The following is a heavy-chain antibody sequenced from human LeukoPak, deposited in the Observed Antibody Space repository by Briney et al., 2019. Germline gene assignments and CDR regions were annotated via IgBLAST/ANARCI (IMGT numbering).Heavy chain of an antibody. CDR1: GFTFSSYG. CDR2: IRFDGSNK. V-gene: IGHV3-30*02. CDR3: ARANYGSLDY. Sequence: GGSLRLSCAASGFTFSSYGMHWVRQAPGKGLEWVAFIRFDGSNKYYADFVKGRFTFSRDNAKNTLYLQMDSLRAEDTAVYYCARANYGSLDYWGQGTLVTVSS. J-gene: IGHJ4*02. D-gene: IGHD3-10*01.